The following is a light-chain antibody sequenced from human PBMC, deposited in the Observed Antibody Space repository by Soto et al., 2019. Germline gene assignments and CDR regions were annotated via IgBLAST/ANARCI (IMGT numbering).Light chain of an antibody. V-gene: IGKV3-15*01. Sequence: IVMTQSPATLSVSPGERATLSCRASQSVSSKLAWYQQKPGQAPRLVLYGASTRGTGIPARFSAGGSGTEFTLTITSLQSEDFAVYYCQQYDTWPLACGPGTTVDIK. CDR2: GAS. J-gene: IGKJ3*01. CDR3: QQYDTWPLA. CDR1: QSVSSK.